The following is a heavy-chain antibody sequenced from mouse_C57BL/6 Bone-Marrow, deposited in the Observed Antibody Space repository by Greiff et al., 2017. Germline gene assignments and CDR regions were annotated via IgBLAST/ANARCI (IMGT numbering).Heavy chain of an antibody. V-gene: IGHV1-7*01. CDR2: INPSTGYT. Sequence: QVQLQQSGAELAKPGASVKMSCKASGYTFTSYWMHWVKQRPGQGLEWIGYINPSTGYTEYNQKFKDKATLTADKSSSTAYMQLSSLTSEDSAVYYCARGSYYGNPWFAYWGQGTLGTVSA. J-gene: IGHJ3*01. CDR1: GYTFTSYW. D-gene: IGHD2-10*01. CDR3: ARGSYYGNPWFAY.